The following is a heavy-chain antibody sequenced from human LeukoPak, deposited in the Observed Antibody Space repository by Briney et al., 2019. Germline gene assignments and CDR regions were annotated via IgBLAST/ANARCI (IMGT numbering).Heavy chain of an antibody. D-gene: IGHD6-19*01. CDR2: IYPGDSDT. J-gene: IGHJ4*02. CDR1: GYSFTSYW. V-gene: IGHV5-51*01. Sequence: GESLKISCKGSGYSFTSYWIGWVRQMPGKGLEWMGTIYPGDSDTRYSPSFQGQVTISADRSITTAFLQWNSLKASDTAMYYCARGGSSGWHFYFDYWGQGTLVTASS. CDR3: ARGGSSGWHFYFDY.